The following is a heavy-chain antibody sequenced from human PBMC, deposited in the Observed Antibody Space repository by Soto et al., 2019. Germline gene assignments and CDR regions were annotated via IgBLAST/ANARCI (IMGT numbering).Heavy chain of an antibody. J-gene: IGHJ4*02. V-gene: IGHV4-38-2*02. CDR2: INHSGST. CDR3: ARGGYSYGSRFDC. D-gene: IGHD5-18*01. Sequence: SETLSLTCTVSGGSITNYYWAWIRQPPGKGLEWIASINHSGSTYYNPSLKSRVTISRDASKNQFSLKMTSVTAADTAVYYCARGGYSYGSRFDCWGQGSLVTVSS. CDR1: GGSITNYY.